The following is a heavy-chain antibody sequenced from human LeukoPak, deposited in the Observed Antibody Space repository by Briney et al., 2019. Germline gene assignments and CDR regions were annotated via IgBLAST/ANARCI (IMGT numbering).Heavy chain of an antibody. CDR2: INHSGST. CDR3: ARGSKMLGYNWFDP. V-gene: IGHV4-34*01. CDR1: GGSFSGYY. D-gene: IGHD1-26*01. Sequence: PSETLSLTCAVYGGSFSGYYWNWIRQPPGRGREWIGEINHSGSTNYIPSLKSRVTISVDTSKNQFSLKLSSVTAADTAVYYCARGSKMLGYNWFDPWGQGTLVTVSS. J-gene: IGHJ5*02.